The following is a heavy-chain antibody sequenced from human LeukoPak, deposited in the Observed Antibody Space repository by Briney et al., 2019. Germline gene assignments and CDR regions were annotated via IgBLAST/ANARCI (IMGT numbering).Heavy chain of an antibody. D-gene: IGHD6-19*01. J-gene: IGHJ4*02. CDR2: ISGSGGST. V-gene: IGHV3-23*01. Sequence: GGSLRLSCAASGFTFSSYAMSWVRQAPGKGLEWVSAISGSGGSTYYADSVKGRFTISRDNSKNTLYLQMNSLRAEDTAVYYCAKDHPFYSSGWSSPFDYWGQGTLVTVSS. CDR3: AKDHPFYSSGWSSPFDY. CDR1: GFTFSSYA.